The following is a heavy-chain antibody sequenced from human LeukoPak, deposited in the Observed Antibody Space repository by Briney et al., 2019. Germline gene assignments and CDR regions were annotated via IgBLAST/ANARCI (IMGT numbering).Heavy chain of an antibody. J-gene: IGHJ3*02. CDR2: IYSGGST. CDR1: GFTVSSNY. Sequence: GGSLRLSCAASGFTVSSNYMSWVRQAPGKGLEWVSVIYSGGSTHYADSVKGRFTISRDNSKNTLYLQMNSLRAEDTAVYYCARDHGDPVLGAFDIWGQGTMVTVSS. D-gene: IGHD4-17*01. CDR3: ARDHGDPVLGAFDI. V-gene: IGHV3-53*01.